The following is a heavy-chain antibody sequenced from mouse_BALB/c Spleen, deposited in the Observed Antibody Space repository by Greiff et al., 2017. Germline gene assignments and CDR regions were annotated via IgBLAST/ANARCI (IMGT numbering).Heavy chain of an antibody. CDR3: ARRGSFDY. CDR1: GYTFTSYW. J-gene: IGHJ2*01. CDR2: INPSTGYT. Sequence: VQGVESGAELAKPGASVKMSCKASGYTFTSYWMHWVKQRPGQGLEWIGYINPSTGYTEYNQKFKDKATLTADKSSSTAYMQLSSLTSEDSAVYYCARRGSFDYWGQGTTLTVSS. V-gene: IGHV1-7*01.